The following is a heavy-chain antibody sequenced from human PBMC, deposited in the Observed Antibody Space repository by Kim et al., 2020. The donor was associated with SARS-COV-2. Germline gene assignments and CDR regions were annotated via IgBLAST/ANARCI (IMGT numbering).Heavy chain of an antibody. CDR2: IKEDGSQK. D-gene: IGHD3-16*01. Sequence: GGSLRLSCAASGFSFGGNWMSWVRQAPGKGLEWVANIKEDGSQKNYVDSVKGRFTISRDNAKNSLFLQMNSLRAEDTAVYYCARANYEVRGQGTLVTVTS. CDR1: GFSFGGNW. V-gene: IGHV3-7*03. J-gene: IGHJ4*02. CDR3: ARANYEV.